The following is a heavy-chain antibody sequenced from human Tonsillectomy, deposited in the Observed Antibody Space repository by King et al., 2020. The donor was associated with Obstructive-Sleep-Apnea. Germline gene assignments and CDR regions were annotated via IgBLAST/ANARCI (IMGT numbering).Heavy chain of an antibody. V-gene: IGHV4-59*01. D-gene: IGHD3-10*01. CDR2: ISYGGST. CDR1: GGSISGYY. J-gene: IGHJ6*02. Sequence: MQLQESGPGLVKPSETLSLTCTVSGGSISGYYWSWIRQPPGKRLEWIGYISYGGSTNYNPSLKSRVTMSLHTSENQFSLKLTSVTPADTAVYYCARANRGVYYFGMDVWGQGTPVTVSS. CDR3: ARANRGVYYFGMDV.